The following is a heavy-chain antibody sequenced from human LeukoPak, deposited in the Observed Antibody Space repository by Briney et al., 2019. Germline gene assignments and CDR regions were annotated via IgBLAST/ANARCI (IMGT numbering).Heavy chain of an antibody. CDR2: INPNSGGT. D-gene: IGHD3-10*01. V-gene: IGHV1-2*02. CDR3: ARGDPRIMVRGVPLGAYFDY. J-gene: IGHJ4*02. CDR1: GYIFTGYY. Sequence: GASVKVSCKASGYIFTGYYMHWVRQAPGQGLEWMGWINPNSGGTNYAQKFQGRVTMTRDTSISTAYMELSRLRSDDTAVYYCARGDPRIMVRGVPLGAYFDYWGQGTLVTVSS.